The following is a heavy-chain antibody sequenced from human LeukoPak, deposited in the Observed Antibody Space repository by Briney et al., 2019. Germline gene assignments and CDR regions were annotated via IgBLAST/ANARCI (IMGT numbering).Heavy chain of an antibody. CDR1: GFTVSSNS. CDR3: ARDAAYCGGDCYTRFYYYYYMDV. J-gene: IGHJ6*03. D-gene: IGHD2-21*02. V-gene: IGHV3-53*01. Sequence: GGSLRLSCTVSGFTVSSNSMSWVRQAPGKGLEWVSFIYSDNTHYSDSVKGRFTISRDNSKNTLYLQMNSLRAEDTAVYYCARDAAYCGGDCYTRFYYYYYMDVWGKGTTVTISS. CDR2: IYSDNT.